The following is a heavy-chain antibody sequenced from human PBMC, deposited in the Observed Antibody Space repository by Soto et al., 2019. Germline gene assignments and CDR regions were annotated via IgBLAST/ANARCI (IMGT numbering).Heavy chain of an antibody. V-gene: IGHV3-30*18. Sequence: GGSLRLSCAASGFTFSSYGMHWVRQAPGKGLEWVAVISYDGSNKYYADSVKGRFTISRDNSKNTLYLQMNSLRAEDTAVYYCAKAGGVSSFDYWGQGTLVTVSS. CDR3: AKAGGVSSFDY. D-gene: IGHD3-16*01. CDR2: ISYDGSNK. J-gene: IGHJ4*02. CDR1: GFTFSSYG.